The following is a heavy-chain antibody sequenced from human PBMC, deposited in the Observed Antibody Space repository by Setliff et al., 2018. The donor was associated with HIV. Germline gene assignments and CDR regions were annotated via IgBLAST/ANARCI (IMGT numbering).Heavy chain of an antibody. Sequence: KSSETLSLTCTVSGGSISSGGYYWSWIRQHPGKGLEWIGYIYYSGSTYYNPSLKSRVTISVDTSKNQFSLKLSSVTAADTAVYYCARVRVPAARGAFDIWGQGTMVTV. D-gene: IGHD2-2*01. J-gene: IGHJ3*02. CDR2: IYYSGST. CDR3: ARVRVPAARGAFDI. CDR1: GGSISSGGYY. V-gene: IGHV4-31*03.